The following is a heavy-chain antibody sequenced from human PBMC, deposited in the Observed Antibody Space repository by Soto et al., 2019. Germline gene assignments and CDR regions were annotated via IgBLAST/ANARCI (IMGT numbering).Heavy chain of an antibody. Sequence: SVKVSCKACGGTFSSYAISWVRQSPGQGLEWMGGIIPIFGTANYAQKFQGRVTITADESTSTAYMELSSLRSEDTAVYYCARRSMGAPYYYGMDVWGQGTTVTVSS. J-gene: IGHJ6*02. V-gene: IGHV1-69*13. CDR3: ARRSMGAPYYYGMDV. D-gene: IGHD3-16*01. CDR1: GGTFSSYA. CDR2: IIPIFGTA.